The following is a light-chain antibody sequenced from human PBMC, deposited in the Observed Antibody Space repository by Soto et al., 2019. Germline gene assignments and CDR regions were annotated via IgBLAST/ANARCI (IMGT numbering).Light chain of an antibody. CDR2: EVT. CDR1: NSDVGSYNF. V-gene: IGLV2-8*01. CDR3: SSYAGSTTRHL. J-gene: IGLJ1*01. Sequence: QSALTQPPSASGSPGQSVTISCTGANSDVGSYNFVSWYQQHPGKAPKLLIYEVTKRPSGVPDRFSGSKSGNTASLTVSGLQAEDEAVYYCSSYAGSTTRHLFGSGTKVTVL.